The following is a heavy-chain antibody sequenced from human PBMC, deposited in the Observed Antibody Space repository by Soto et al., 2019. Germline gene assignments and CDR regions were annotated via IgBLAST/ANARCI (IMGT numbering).Heavy chain of an antibody. CDR3: ARVLYCSGGGCYSNFDY. CDR2: ISSDGSSA. D-gene: IGHD2-15*01. J-gene: IGHJ4*02. V-gene: IGHV3-74*01. CDR1: GFTFSGHW. Sequence: EVQLVESGGGLVQPGGSLRLSCEASGFTFSGHWMHWVRQAPGKGLVWVSRISSDGSSADYADSVKGRFTISRDNTKNTLYLQMNSLRAEDTALYYCARVLYCSGGGCYSNFDYWGQGTPVTVSS.